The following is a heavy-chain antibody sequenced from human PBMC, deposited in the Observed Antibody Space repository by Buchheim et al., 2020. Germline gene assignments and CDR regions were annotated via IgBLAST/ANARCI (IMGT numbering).Heavy chain of an antibody. CDR1: AFTFSNYA. V-gene: IGHV3-30-3*01. D-gene: IGHD2-15*01. Sequence: QVQLVESGGGVVQPGTSLRLSCEASAFTFSNYAMHWVRQAPGKGPEWVALISYDGTNKYYADSVKGRFTLSRDNSRDTLSLQMSSLRLEDTAVYYCARDRGSRNIDFWGQGTL. CDR2: ISYDGTNK. CDR3: ARDRGSRNIDF. J-gene: IGHJ4*02.